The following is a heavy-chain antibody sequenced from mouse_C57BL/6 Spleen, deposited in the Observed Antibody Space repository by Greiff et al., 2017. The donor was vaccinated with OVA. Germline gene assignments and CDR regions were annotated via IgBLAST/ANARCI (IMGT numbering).Heavy chain of an antibody. V-gene: IGHV5-12*01. CDR1: GFTFSDYY. J-gene: IGHJ4*01. Sequence: EVMLVESGGGLVQPGGSLKLSCAASGFTFSDYYMYWVRQTPEKRLEWVAYISNGGGSTYYPDTVKGRFTISRDNAKNTLYLQMSRLKSEDTAMYYCANDGQGAMDYWGQGTSVTVSS. D-gene: IGHD2-3*01. CDR2: ISNGGGST. CDR3: ANDGQGAMDY.